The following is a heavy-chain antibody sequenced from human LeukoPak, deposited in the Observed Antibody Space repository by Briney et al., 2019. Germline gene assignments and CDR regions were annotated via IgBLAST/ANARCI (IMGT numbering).Heavy chain of an antibody. CDR1: GFTFSSYA. CDR2: ISSSSSYI. Sequence: GGSLRLSCAASGFTFSSYAMSWVRQAPGKGLEWVSSISSSSSYIYYADSVKGRFTISRDNAKNSLYLQMNSLRAEDTAVYYCARGAKTLDPWGQGTLVTVSS. J-gene: IGHJ5*02. V-gene: IGHV3-21*01. CDR3: ARGAKTLDP.